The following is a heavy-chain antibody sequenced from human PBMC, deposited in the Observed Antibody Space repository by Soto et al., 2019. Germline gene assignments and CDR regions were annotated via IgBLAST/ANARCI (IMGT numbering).Heavy chain of an antibody. CDR3: ARDPSTEYSSSSLRFAP. Sequence: SVKVSCKASGGTFSSYAISWVRQAPGQGLEWMGGIIPIFGTANYAQKFQGRVTITSDESTSTAYMELRSLRSEDTAVYSCARDPSTEYSSSSLRFAPWGQGTLVTV. V-gene: IGHV1-69*13. CDR1: GGTFSSYA. CDR2: IIPIFGTA. D-gene: IGHD6-6*01. J-gene: IGHJ5*02.